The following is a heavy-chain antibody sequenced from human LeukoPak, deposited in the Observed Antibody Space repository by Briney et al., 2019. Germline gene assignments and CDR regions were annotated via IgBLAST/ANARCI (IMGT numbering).Heavy chain of an antibody. CDR3: ARGFCSSTSCYMDV. V-gene: IGHV1-2*06. CDR2: INPNSGGT. D-gene: IGHD2-2*01. Sequence: GAPVKVSCKASGYTFSNYYMYWVRQAPGQGLEWMGRINPNSGGTNYAQKFQGRVTMTRDTSINTAYMDLSRLRSDDTAVYYCARGFCSSTSCYMDVWGKGTTVTVSS. CDR1: GYTFSNYY. J-gene: IGHJ6*03.